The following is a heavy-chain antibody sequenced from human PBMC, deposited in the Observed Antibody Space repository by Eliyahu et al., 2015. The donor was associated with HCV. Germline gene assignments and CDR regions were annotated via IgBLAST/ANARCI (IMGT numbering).Heavy chain of an antibody. CDR2: IRYDGSNK. J-gene: IGHJ4*02. D-gene: IGHD1-26*01. Sequence: QVQLVESGGGVVQPGGSLRLSCAASGFTFSXYGMHWVPPGPRQGGGWVAFIRYDGSNKYYADSVKGRFTISRDNSKNTLYLQMNSLRAEDTAVYYCAKDLIVGATREGYFDYWGQGTLVTVSS. V-gene: IGHV3-30*02. CDR1: GFTFSXYG. CDR3: AKDLIVGATREGYFDY.